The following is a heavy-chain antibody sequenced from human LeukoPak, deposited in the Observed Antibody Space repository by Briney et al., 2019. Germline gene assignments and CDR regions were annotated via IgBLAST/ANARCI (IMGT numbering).Heavy chain of an antibody. D-gene: IGHD2-21*02. Sequence: EGSLRLSCATSGFTFSNYDMYWARQAPGKGLEWVAFIQCDGSNKYYADSVKGRFTISRDSSRNTVHLQMNSLRPEDSAVYYCAKITALSPGAFDYWGQGTLVTVSS. CDR2: IQCDGSNK. V-gene: IGHV3-30*02. CDR1: GFTFSNYD. J-gene: IGHJ4*02. CDR3: AKITALSPGAFDY.